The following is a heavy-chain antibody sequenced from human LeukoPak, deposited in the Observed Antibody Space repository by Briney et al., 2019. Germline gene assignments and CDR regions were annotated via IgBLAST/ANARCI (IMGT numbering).Heavy chain of an antibody. Sequence: PGGSLRLSCAASGFTFSTYAMTWVRQAPGKGLEWVSGISGNGGSTYYADSVKGRFTISRDNSKNTLCLQMNSLRAEDTAVYYCAKYDYGDPENYLDYWGQGTLVTVSS. D-gene: IGHD4-17*01. J-gene: IGHJ4*02. V-gene: IGHV3-23*01. CDR3: AKYDYGDPENYLDY. CDR1: GFTFSTYA. CDR2: ISGNGGST.